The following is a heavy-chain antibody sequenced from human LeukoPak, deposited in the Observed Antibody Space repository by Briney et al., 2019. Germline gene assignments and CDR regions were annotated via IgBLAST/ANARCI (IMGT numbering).Heavy chain of an antibody. CDR1: GGCISSYY. CDR3: VRHRPLMGGYDSYYFDY. J-gene: IGHJ4*02. D-gene: IGHD2-8*01. CDR2: IYYSGST. Sequence: PSETLSLTCTVPGGCISSYYWSWIRQPPGKGLEWIGYIYYSGSTNYTPSLKSRVTISVDTSKNQFSLKLSSVTAADTAVYYSVRHRPLMGGYDSYYFDYWGQGTLVTVSS. V-gene: IGHV4-59*08.